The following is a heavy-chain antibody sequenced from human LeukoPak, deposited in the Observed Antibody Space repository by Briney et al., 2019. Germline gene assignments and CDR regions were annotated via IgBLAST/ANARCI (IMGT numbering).Heavy chain of an antibody. D-gene: IGHD5-18*01. CDR2: ISYDGSNK. J-gene: IGHJ4*02. CDR1: GFTFSSYG. Sequence: GGSLRLSCAASGFTFSSYGMHWVRQAPGKGLEWVAVISYDGSNKYYADSVKGRFTISRDNSKNTLYLQMNSLRAEDTALYYCAKDQAGYSYYFDYWGQGTLVTVSS. V-gene: IGHV3-30*18. CDR3: AKDQAGYSYYFDY.